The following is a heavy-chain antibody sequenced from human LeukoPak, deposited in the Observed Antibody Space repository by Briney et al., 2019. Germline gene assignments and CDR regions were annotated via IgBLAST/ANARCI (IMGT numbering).Heavy chain of an antibody. J-gene: IGHJ3*02. CDR3: ARSGRGGAFDI. Sequence: PGGSLRLSCEGSGLTLSSNWMHWVRHGPGKGLVWVSRIYSDGSRTNYADFVKGRFTISGDNAKNTLYLQMNSLRAEDTAVYHCARSGRGGAFDIWGQGTMVTVSS. D-gene: IGHD1-26*01. CDR1: GLTLSSNW. CDR2: IYSDGSRT. V-gene: IGHV3-74*01.